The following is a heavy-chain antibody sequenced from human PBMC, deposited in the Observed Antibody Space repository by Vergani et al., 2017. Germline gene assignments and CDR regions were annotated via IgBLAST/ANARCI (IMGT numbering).Heavy chain of an antibody. Sequence: EVHLLGSGGGLVQSGGSLRLSCAASGFTFSNSAVSWVRQAPGRGLAWVSSISGPGLSTYYADSGKGRFSISRDNSKNTVLLQIHSLRAEDPAIYYFVKEKIDWGSYFFDSWGHGIVVTVPA. J-gene: IGHJ4*01. CDR3: VKEKIDWGSYFFDS. CDR1: GFTFSNSA. V-gene: IGHV3-23*01. CDR2: ISGPGLST. D-gene: IGHD7-27*01.